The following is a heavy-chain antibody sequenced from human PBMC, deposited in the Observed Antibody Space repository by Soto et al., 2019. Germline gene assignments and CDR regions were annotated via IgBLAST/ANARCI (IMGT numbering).Heavy chain of an antibody. J-gene: IGHJ4*02. CDR1: GGSFKSGSYS. CDR3: ARDLAYFDS. CDR2: VYHTGRT. Sequence: PSETLSLTCTVSGGSFKSGSYSWSWIRQPPGKGLGWIGYVYHTGRTSYNPSLKSRVSISMDTSKNQFSLNLDSVTAADTAVYFCARDLAYFDSWGQGTLVTVSS. V-gene: IGHV4-61*01.